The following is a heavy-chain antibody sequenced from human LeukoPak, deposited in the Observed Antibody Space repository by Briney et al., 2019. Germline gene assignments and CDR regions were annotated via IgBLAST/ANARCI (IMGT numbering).Heavy chain of an antibody. CDR2: ISYDGSNK. CDR1: GFTFSSYA. D-gene: IGHD3-10*01. V-gene: IGHV3-30*01. J-gene: IGHJ4*02. CDR3: ARGSQYYYGSGSYYNGYYFDY. Sequence: GRPLRLSCAASGFTFSSYAMHWVRQAPGKGLEWVAVISYDGSNKYYADSVKGRFTISRDNSKNTLYLQMNSLRAEDTAVYYCARGSQYYYGSGSYYNGYYFDYWGQGTLVTVSS.